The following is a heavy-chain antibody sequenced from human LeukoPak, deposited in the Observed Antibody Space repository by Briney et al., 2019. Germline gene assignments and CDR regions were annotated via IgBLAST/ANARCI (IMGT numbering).Heavy chain of an antibody. Sequence: ASVKVSCKASGGTFSSYAISWVRQAPGQGLEWMGWINPNSGGTNYAQKFQGRVTMTRDTSISTAYMELSRLRSDDTAVYYCARGWYYGETGPLGYWGQGTLVTVSS. CDR2: INPNSGGT. CDR3: ARGWYYGETGPLGY. V-gene: IGHV1-2*02. J-gene: IGHJ4*02. CDR1: GGTFSSYA. D-gene: IGHD4-17*01.